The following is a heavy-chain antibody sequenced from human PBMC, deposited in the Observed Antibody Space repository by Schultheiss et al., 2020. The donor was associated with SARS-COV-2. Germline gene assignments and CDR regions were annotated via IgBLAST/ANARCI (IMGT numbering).Heavy chain of an antibody. J-gene: IGHJ3*02. CDR1: GGSISSYY. CDR2: IYYSGST. Sequence: SETLSLTCTVSGGSISSYYWSWIRQPAGKGLEWIGYIYYSGSTNYNPSLKSRVTISVDTSKNQFSLKLSSVTAADTAVYYCARNCGGDCYSSLAFDIWGQGTMVTVSS. V-gene: IGHV4-59*08. CDR3: ARNCGGDCYSSLAFDI. D-gene: IGHD2-21*02.